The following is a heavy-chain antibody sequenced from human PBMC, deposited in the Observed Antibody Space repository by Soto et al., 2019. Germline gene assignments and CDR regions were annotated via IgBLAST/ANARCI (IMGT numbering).Heavy chain of an antibody. D-gene: IGHD1-1*01. V-gene: IGHV4-59*01. Sequence: LSLTCTVSGGSMSRYYWTWIRQPPGKGLEWIGNIHYTGSTNYNPSLKSRVTILLGTSTSQFSLKVSSVTAADTAVYYCARDLTISSTDGPLDPWGHGTLVTVSS. J-gene: IGHJ5*02. CDR3: ARDLTISSTDGPLDP. CDR2: IHYTGST. CDR1: GGSMSRYY.